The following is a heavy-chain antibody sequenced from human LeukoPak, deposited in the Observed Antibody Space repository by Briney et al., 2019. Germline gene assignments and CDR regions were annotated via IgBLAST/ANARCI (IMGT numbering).Heavy chain of an antibody. V-gene: IGHV3-43*02. J-gene: IGHJ4*02. D-gene: IGHD3-22*01. CDR2: ISGDGGST. Sequence: GGSLRLSCAASGFTFDDYAMHWVRQAPGKGLEWDSLISGDGGSTYYADSVKGRFTISRDNSKNSLYLEMNSLRTEDTALYYCAKDITMIVVTPPQLSMDYWGQGTLVTVSS. CDR1: GFTFDDYA. CDR3: AKDITMIVVTPPQLSMDY.